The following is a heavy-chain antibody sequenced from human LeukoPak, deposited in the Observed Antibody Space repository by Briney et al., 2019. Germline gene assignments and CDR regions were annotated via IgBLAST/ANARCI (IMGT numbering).Heavy chain of an antibody. Sequence: SETLSLTCTVSGGSISSSSYYWGWIRQPPGKGLEWIGSIYYSGSTYYNPSLKSRVTISVDTSKNQFSLKLSSVTAADTAVYYCARVVSSGWYGGWFDPWGQGTLVPVSS. CDR1: GGSISSSSYY. CDR2: IYYSGST. J-gene: IGHJ5*02. CDR3: ARVVSSGWYGGWFDP. V-gene: IGHV4-39*07. D-gene: IGHD6-19*01.